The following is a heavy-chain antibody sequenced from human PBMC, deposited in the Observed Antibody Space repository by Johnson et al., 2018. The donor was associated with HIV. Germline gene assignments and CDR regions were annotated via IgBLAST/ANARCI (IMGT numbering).Heavy chain of an antibody. CDR2: ISSNGGST. CDR3: ARGRARRGLVLVGAFDI. CDR1: GFNFSSYP. V-gene: IGHV3-64*01. Sequence: VQLVESGGGLVQPGGSLRLSCVISGFNFSSYPMHWVRQAPGKGLEYVSAISSNGGSTYYANSVKGRITISRDNSKNILYLQMGSLRPEDMAVYYCARGRARRGLVLVGAFDIWGQGTKVTVSP. D-gene: IGHD2-15*01. J-gene: IGHJ3*02.